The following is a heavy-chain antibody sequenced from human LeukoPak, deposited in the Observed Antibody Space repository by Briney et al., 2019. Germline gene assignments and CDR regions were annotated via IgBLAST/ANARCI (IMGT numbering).Heavy chain of an antibody. D-gene: IGHD3-22*01. J-gene: IGHJ4*02. CDR2: IRSKAYGGTT. Sequence: GGSLRLSCTASGFTFGDYAMSWVRQAPGKGLEWVGFIRSKAYGGTTEYAASVKGRFTISRDDSKSIAYLQMNSLKTEDTAVYYCTREGVVVAYSHFDYWGQGTLVTVSS. CDR1: GFTFGDYA. CDR3: TREGVVVAYSHFDY. V-gene: IGHV3-49*04.